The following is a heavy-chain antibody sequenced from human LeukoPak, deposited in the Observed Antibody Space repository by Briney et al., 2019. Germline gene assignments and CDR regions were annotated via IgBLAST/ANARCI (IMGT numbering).Heavy chain of an antibody. CDR3: ARVSSSMGGAADY. J-gene: IGHJ4*02. V-gene: IGHV3-21*01. D-gene: IGHD6-6*01. Sequence: GGSLRLSCAASGFTFNTYTMNWVRQAPGKGLEWVSSVSSGTSYIYYADSVKGRLTISRDKAKNSVYLEMNSLRAEDTAVYYCARVSSSMGGAADYWGQGTLVTVSS. CDR2: VSSGTSYI. CDR1: GFTFNTYT.